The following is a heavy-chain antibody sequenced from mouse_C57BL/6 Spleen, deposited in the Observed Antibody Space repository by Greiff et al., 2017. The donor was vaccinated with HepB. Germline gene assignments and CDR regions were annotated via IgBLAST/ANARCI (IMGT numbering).Heavy chain of an antibody. CDR2: IYPGNSDT. J-gene: IGHJ1*03. D-gene: IGHD2-1*01. CDR1: GYTFTSYW. CDR3: TRGNYEDWYFDV. V-gene: IGHV1-5*01. Sequence: EVQLQQSGTVLARPGASVKMSCKTSGYTFTSYWMHWVKQRPGQGLEWIGAIYPGNSDTSYNQKFKGKAKLTAVTSASTAYMELSSLTNEDSAVYYCTRGNYEDWYFDVWGTGTTVTVSS.